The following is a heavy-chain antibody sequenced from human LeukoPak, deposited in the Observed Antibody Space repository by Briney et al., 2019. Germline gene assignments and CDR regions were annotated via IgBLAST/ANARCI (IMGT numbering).Heavy chain of an antibody. CDR3: ARGRDGYNWGYFDY. CDR2: INHSGST. V-gene: IGHV4-34*01. CDR1: GGSISSYY. J-gene: IGHJ4*02. D-gene: IGHD5-24*01. Sequence: IPSETLSLTCTVSGGSISSYYWSWIRQPPGKGLEWIGEINHSGSTNYNPSLKSRVTISVDTSKNQFSLKLSSVTAADTAVYYCARGRDGYNWGYFDYWGQGTLVTVSS.